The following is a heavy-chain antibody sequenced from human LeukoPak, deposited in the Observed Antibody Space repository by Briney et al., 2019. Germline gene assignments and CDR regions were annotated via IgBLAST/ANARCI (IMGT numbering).Heavy chain of an antibody. Sequence: SETLSLTCTVSGGSCSSGGYYLSWIREHPGKGLEWIVYIYYSGSTYYNPSLKSRVTISVDTSKNQFSLKLSSVTAADTAVYYCASHRQWLPRPHFDIWGQGTMVTVSS. CDR2: IYYSGST. D-gene: IGHD6-19*01. V-gene: IGHV4-31*03. J-gene: IGHJ3*02. CDR3: ASHRQWLPRPHFDI. CDR1: GGSCSSGGYY.